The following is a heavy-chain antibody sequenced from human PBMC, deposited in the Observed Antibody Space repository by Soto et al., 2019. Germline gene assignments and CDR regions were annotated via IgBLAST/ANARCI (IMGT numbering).Heavy chain of an antibody. J-gene: IGHJ4*02. CDR1: GGTISSYP. CDR2: IIPILGIA. D-gene: IGHD6-13*01. CDR3: XXXXXXAGYLDC. Sequence: QVQLVQSGAEVKKPGSSVKVSCKASGGTISSYPISWVRQAPGQGLEWMGRIIPILGIANYAQKFQGRVTXXXXXXXXXXXXXXXXXXXXXXXXXXXXXXXXXAGYLDCWGQGTLVTVSS. V-gene: IGHV1-69*02.